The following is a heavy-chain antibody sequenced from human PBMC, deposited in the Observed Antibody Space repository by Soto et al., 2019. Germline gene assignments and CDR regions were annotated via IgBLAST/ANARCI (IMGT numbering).Heavy chain of an antibody. CDR1: GFSFSNHW. CDR2: AKEGGSES. CDR3: ARDFGYCSSTSCSAFDY. Sequence: PGGSLRLSCAASGFSFSNHWMSWVRQAPGKGLEWVATAKEGGSESFYVDSVRGRFTISRDNAKNSLYLQMNSLRAEDTAVYYCARDFGYCSSTSCSAFDYWGQGTLVTVSS. V-gene: IGHV3-7*01. J-gene: IGHJ4*02. D-gene: IGHD2-2*01.